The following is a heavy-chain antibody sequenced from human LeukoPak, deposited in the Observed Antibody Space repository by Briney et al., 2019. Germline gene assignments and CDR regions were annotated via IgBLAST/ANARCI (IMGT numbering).Heavy chain of an antibody. CDR3: AKDTRFYYYDSSGPVDS. J-gene: IGHJ4*02. Sequence: GGSLRLSCAASGFTFDDYAMHWVRQAPGKGLEWVSGISWSSGSIGYADSVKGRFTISRDNAKNSLYLQMNSLRAEDTALYYCAKDTRFYYYDSSGPVDSWGQGTLVTVSS. D-gene: IGHD3-22*01. CDR1: GFTFDDYA. CDR2: ISWSSGSI. V-gene: IGHV3-9*01.